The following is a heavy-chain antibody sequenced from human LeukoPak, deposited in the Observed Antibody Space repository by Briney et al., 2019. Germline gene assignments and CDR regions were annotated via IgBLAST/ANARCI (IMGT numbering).Heavy chain of an antibody. V-gene: IGHV4-39*07. CDR3: ARSMVRGVYFDY. Sequence: PSETLSLTCTVSGGSISSGTYYWSWIRQPPGKGLEWIGEINHSGSTNYNPSLKSRVTISVDTSKNQFSLKLSSVTAADTAVYYCARSMVRGVYFDYWGQGTLVTVSS. J-gene: IGHJ4*02. CDR1: GGSISSGTYY. D-gene: IGHD3-10*01. CDR2: INHSGST.